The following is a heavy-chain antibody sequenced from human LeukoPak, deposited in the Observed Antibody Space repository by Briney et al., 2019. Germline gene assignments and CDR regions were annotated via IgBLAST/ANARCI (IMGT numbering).Heavy chain of an antibody. CDR3: ARGGGYCSVDSCSGFDY. V-gene: IGHV3-7*01. Sequence: GGSLRLSCAASGFTFGNHWMIWVRQAPGKGLEWVANIKQDGSEKYYVDSVKGRFTISRDNAKNSLYLQMNTLRAEDTAVYYCARGGGYCSVDSCSGFDYWGQGTLVTVSS. D-gene: IGHD2-15*01. CDR2: IKQDGSEK. J-gene: IGHJ4*02. CDR1: GFTFGNHW.